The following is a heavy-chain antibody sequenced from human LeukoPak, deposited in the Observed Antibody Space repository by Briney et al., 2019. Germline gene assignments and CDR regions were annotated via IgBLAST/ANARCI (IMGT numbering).Heavy chain of an antibody. CDR2: TYYRSKWYI. V-gene: IGHV6-1*01. Sequence: SQTLSLTCAISGDSVSSNSAAWNWIRQSPSRGLEWLGRTYYRSKWYIDYAVSVKSRITINPDTSKNQFSLQLNSVTPEDTAVYYCARGGPPGYYYDSSGPPFDYWGQGTLVTVSS. CDR3: ARGGPPGYYYDSSGPPFDY. J-gene: IGHJ4*02. CDR1: GDSVSSNSAA. D-gene: IGHD3-22*01.